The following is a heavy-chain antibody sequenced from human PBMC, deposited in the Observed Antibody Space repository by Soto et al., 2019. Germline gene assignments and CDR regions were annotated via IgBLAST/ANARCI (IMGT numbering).Heavy chain of an antibody. CDR3: ARANYFESSGPFDY. CDR1: GGSISSYY. V-gene: IGHV4-59*12. Sequence: PSETLSLTCTVSGGSISSYYWSWIRQPPGKGLEWIGYIYYSGTTAYNPSLKTRVTISPDTSKNQFSLNLSSVTAADTAVYYCARANYFESSGPFDYWGPGTLVTVSS. D-gene: IGHD3-22*01. CDR2: IYYSGTT. J-gene: IGHJ4*02.